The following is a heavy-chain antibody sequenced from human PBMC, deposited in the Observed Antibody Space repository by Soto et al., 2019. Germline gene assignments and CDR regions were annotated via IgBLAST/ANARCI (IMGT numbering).Heavy chain of an antibody. V-gene: IGHV3-30*18. CDR3: AKDQDGSGWFDP. Sequence: GGSLRLSCAASGFTFSSYGMHWVRQAPGKGLEWVAVISYDGSNKYYADSVKGRFTISRDNSKNTLYLQMNSLRAEDTAVYYCAKDQDGSGWFDPWGQGTLVTVSS. J-gene: IGHJ5*02. CDR1: GFTFSSYG. CDR2: ISYDGSNK. D-gene: IGHD6-19*01.